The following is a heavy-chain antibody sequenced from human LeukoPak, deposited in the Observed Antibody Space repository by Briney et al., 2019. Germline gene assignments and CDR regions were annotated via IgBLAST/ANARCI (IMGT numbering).Heavy chain of an antibody. V-gene: IGHV3-15*01. CDR3: TTDSGYDILAGRGYYYMDV. CDR1: GFTFSSYA. J-gene: IGHJ6*03. D-gene: IGHD5-12*01. Sequence: GGSLRLSCAASGFTFSSYAMHWVRQAPGKGLEWVGRIKSKTDGGTTDYAAPVKGRFTISRDDSKNTLYLQMNSLKTEDTAVYYCTTDSGYDILAGRGYYYMDVWGKGTTVTVSS. CDR2: IKSKTDGGTT.